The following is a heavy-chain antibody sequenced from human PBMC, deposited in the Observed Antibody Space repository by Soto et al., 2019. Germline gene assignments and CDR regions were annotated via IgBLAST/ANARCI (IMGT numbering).Heavy chain of an antibody. CDR3: ARDARREVTSFLNY. Sequence: GGSLRLSCAASGFTLTHYGMNWVRQAPGKGLEWVAYISSSSNNIYYADSVKGRFTISRDNVKNSVDLQMNSLRDEDTAVYYCARDARREVTSFLNYWGPGIMVTVSS. J-gene: IGHJ4*02. CDR1: GFTLTHYG. D-gene: IGHD2-21*02. CDR2: ISSSSNNI. V-gene: IGHV3-48*02.